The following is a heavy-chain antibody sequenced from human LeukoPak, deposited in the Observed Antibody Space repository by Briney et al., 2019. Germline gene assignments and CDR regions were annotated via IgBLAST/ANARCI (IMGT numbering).Heavy chain of an antibody. Sequence: GGSLRLSCAASGFTFSSYSMNWVRQAPGKGLEWVSSISSSSSYIYYADSVKGRFTISRDSAKNSLYLQMNSLRAEDTAVYYCARDRISGYFDYWGQGTLVTVSS. D-gene: IGHD2-15*01. CDR3: ARDRISGYFDY. V-gene: IGHV3-21*01. J-gene: IGHJ4*02. CDR2: ISSSSSYI. CDR1: GFTFSSYS.